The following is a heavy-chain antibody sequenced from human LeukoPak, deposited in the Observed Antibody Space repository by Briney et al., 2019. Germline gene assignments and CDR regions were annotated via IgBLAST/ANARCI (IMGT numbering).Heavy chain of an antibody. Sequence: PGGSLRLSCAASGFTFSSYSMNWVRQAPGKGLEWVSSISSSSSYIYYADSVKGRFTISRDNAKNSLYLQMNSLRAEDTAVYYCAKDSEWFGELLSLLRYYYMDVWGKGTTVTISS. D-gene: IGHD3-10*01. J-gene: IGHJ6*03. CDR3: AKDSEWFGELLSLLRYYYMDV. V-gene: IGHV3-21*01. CDR1: GFTFSSYS. CDR2: ISSSSSYI.